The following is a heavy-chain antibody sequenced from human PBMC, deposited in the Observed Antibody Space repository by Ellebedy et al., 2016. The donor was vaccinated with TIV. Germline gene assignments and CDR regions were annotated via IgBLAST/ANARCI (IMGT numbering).Heavy chain of an antibody. J-gene: IGHJ4*02. D-gene: IGHD6-19*01. CDR1: GGTFSSYA. CDR3: ARGGIAVAGFGY. V-gene: IGHV1-69*06. CDR2: IIPIFGTA. Sequence: SVKVSCXASGGTFSSYAISWVRQAPGQGLEWMGGIIPIFGTANYAQKFQGRVTITADKSTSTAYMELSSLRSEDTAVYYCARGGIAVAGFGYWGQGTQVTVSS.